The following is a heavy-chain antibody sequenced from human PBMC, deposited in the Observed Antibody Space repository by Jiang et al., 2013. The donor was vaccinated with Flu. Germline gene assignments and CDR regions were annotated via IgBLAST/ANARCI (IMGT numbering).Heavy chain of an antibody. J-gene: IGHJ4*02. D-gene: IGHD5/OR15-5a*01. V-gene: IGHV4-39*01. CDR1: GDSISSGDSY. CDR2: IFYSGST. Sequence: QLVESGPGLVKPSETLSLTCSVSGDSISSGDSYWAWIRQPPGKGLEWIGSIFYSGSTYYNPSLKSRVTISVDTSKDQFSLKLTSVTAADTAVYYCAREFCRTSKCLAASDYWGQGTLVTVSS. CDR3: AREFCRTSKCLAASDY.